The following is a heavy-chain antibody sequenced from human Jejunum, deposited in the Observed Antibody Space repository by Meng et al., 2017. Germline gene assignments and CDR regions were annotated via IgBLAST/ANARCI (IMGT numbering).Heavy chain of an antibody. Sequence: QLQLEPWVAGPLKPPETLSLTCVVYGASLSPYWGTWVRQPPGKVLEWIEEIHHSGSNKYNPSLKSRLSISVATSKNQLSLRLNSVTAADTAVYYCAKQGGHMADYWGQGTLVTVSS. CDR1: GASLSPYW. J-gene: IGHJ4*02. CDR2: IHHSGSN. V-gene: IGHV4-34*01. D-gene: IGHD5-24*01. CDR3: AKQGGHMADY.